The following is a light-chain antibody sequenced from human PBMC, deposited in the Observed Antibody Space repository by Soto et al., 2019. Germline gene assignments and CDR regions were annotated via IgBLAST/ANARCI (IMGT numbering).Light chain of an antibody. J-gene: IGKJ4*01. CDR3: QQYDNLTLT. CDR1: QNINNY. CDR2: DTS. V-gene: IGKV1-33*01. Sequence: IQMNQSPSSLSASVGDRVTITCKASQNINNYLNWYQQKPGRAPKLLIYDTSNLETGVPSRFSGSGSGTDFTFTISRLKNEDIATYYCQQYDNLTLTFGGGTKVDIK.